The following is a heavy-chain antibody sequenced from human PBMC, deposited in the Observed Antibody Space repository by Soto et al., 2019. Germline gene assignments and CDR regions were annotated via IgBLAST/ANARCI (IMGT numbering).Heavy chain of an antibody. CDR3: ARGDYGDSVPSFDY. CDR1: GFTFSSYG. CDR2: IWYDGSDK. J-gene: IGHJ4*02. D-gene: IGHD4-17*01. V-gene: IGHV3-33*01. Sequence: QVQLVESGGGVVQPGRSLRLSCAASGFTFSSYGMHWVRQAPGKGLEWVAVIWYDGSDKYYADSVKGRFTISRDNSKNTLYLQMNSLRAEYTAVYYCARGDYGDSVPSFDYWGQGTLVTVSS.